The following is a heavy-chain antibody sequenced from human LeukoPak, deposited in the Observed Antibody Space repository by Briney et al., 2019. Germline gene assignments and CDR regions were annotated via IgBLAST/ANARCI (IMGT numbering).Heavy chain of an antibody. CDR2: ISSSGSTI. D-gene: IGHD5-18*01. CDR1: GFTFSDYY. CDR3: ARDRADGYNYGDYFDN. Sequence: GGSLRLSCAASGFTFSDYYMSWIRQAPGKGLEWVSYISSSGSTIYYADSVKGRFTISRDNAKNSLYLQMNSLRAEDTAVYYCARDRADGYNYGDYFDNWGQGTLVTVSS. V-gene: IGHV3-11*04. J-gene: IGHJ4*02.